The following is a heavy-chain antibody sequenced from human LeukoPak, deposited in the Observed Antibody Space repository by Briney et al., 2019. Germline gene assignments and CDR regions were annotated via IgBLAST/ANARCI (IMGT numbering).Heavy chain of an antibody. CDR1: GGSISSGGYY. V-gene: IGHV3-11*01. D-gene: IGHD3-10*01. CDR2: ISSSGSTI. CDR3: ARAGWFGESAFDY. Sequence: LSLTCTVFGGSISSGGYYWSWIRQAPGKGLEWVSYISSSGSTIYYADSVKGRFTISRDNAKNSLYLQMNSLRAEDTAVYYCARAGWFGESAFDYWGQGTLVTVSS. J-gene: IGHJ4*02.